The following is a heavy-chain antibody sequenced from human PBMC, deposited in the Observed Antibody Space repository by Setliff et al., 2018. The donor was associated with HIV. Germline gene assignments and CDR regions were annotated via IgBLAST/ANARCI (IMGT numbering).Heavy chain of an antibody. V-gene: IGHV7-4-1*02. CDR2: INTNTGNP. Sequence: ASVKVSCKASGYTFTNYAINWMRQAPGQGLEWMGWINTNTGNPTYAQGFTGRFVFSLDTSVSTAYLQISSLKAEDTAMYYCARGCNGGNCYHGSGWFDPWGQGTLVT. J-gene: IGHJ5*02. D-gene: IGHD2-15*01. CDR1: GYTFTNYA. CDR3: ARGCNGGNCYHGSGWFDP.